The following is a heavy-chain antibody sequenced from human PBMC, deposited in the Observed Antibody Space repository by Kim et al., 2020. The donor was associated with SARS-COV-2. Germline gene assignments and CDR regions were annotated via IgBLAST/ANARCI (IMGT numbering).Heavy chain of an antibody. J-gene: IGHJ4*02. V-gene: IGHV4-30-2*05. D-gene: IGHD3-10*01. CDR3: ARAMVRGVYFDY. Sequence: TPALHRRVTISVDTSKNQFSLKLSSVTAADTAVYYCARAMVRGVYFDYWGQGTLVTVSS.